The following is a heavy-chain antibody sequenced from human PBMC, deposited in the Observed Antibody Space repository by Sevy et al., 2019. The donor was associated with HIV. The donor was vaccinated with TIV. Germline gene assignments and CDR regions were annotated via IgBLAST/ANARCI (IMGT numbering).Heavy chain of an antibody. V-gene: IGHV1-18*01. Sequence: ASVKVSCKASGYTFTSYGISWVRQAPGQGLEWMGWISAYNGNTNYAQKLQGRVTMTTDTSTSTAYMELRSLRSDDTAVYYCARERSYYDFWNGYSRGQYYYYGMDVWGQGTTVTVSS. D-gene: IGHD3-3*01. J-gene: IGHJ6*02. CDR3: ARERSYYDFWNGYSRGQYYYYGMDV. CDR1: GYTFTSYG. CDR2: ISAYNGNT.